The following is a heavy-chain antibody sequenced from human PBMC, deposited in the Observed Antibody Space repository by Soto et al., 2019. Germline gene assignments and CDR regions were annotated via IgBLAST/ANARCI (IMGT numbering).Heavy chain of an antibody. V-gene: IGHV1-18*01. CDR2: ISPYNGNT. CDR3: ARDGSLSETRVTPYYYYSGMDV. J-gene: IGHJ6*02. D-gene: IGHD4-17*01. Sequence: ASVKVSCKASGYNFTTYGISWVRQAPGQGLEWMGWISPYNGNTNYAQKLQGRVTMTTDTSTSTAYMELRSLRSDDTALHYCARDGSLSETRVTPYYYYSGMDVWG. CDR1: GYNFTTYG.